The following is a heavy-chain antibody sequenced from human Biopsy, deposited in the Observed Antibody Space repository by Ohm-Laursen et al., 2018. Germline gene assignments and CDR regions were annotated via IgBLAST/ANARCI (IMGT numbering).Heavy chain of an antibody. J-gene: IGHJ1*01. V-gene: IGHV1-69*06. CDR1: GGTFSNYG. D-gene: IGHD3-9*01. CDR2: NIPILGTG. Sequence: SVKVSCKAPGGTFSNYGVNWVRQAPGQGLEWLGGNIPILGTGNYAQKFQDRVTVAADTSTSTATMELHSLRSDDTAVYYCATKLTGYFHHWGQGTLVIVSS. CDR3: ATKLTGYFHH.